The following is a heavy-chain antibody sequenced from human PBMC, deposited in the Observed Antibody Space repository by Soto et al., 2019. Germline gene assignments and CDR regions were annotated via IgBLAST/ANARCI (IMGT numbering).Heavy chain of an antibody. CDR2: INHSGST. Sequence: SETLSLTCAVYGGSFSGYYWSWIRQPPGKGLEWIGEINHSGSTNYNPSLKSRVTISVDTSKNQFSLKLSSVTAADTAVYYCARDYERGQKYYDSSGYLRAFDIWGQGTMVTVSS. J-gene: IGHJ3*02. D-gene: IGHD3-22*01. V-gene: IGHV4-34*01. CDR3: ARDYERGQKYYDSSGYLRAFDI. CDR1: GGSFSGYY.